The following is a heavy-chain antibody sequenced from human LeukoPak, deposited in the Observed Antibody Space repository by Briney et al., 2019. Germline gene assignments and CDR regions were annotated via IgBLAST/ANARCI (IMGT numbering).Heavy chain of an antibody. J-gene: IGHJ6*03. Sequence: GESLKISCKGSGYNFTTYWIGWVRQMPGKGLEWMGIIYPGDSDTRYSPSFQGQVTISADKSISTAYLQWSSLKASDTAMYYCARQRDITMVRGVITGYMDVWGKGTTVTVSS. D-gene: IGHD3-10*01. CDR2: IYPGDSDT. V-gene: IGHV5-51*01. CDR3: ARQRDITMVRGVITGYMDV. CDR1: GYNFTTYW.